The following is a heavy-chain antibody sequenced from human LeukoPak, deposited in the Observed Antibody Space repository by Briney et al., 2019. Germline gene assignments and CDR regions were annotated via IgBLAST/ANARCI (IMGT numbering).Heavy chain of an antibody. D-gene: IGHD3-3*01. Sequence: ASVKFSCAASGYTFTSFDMHSVGQSPGHELEGMGIIKLSSRSRSYAQAFQRRVTITKDKSPRTIYMELCSLRSEDTAVYYCARAGGDDFWSGYYYYYYMDVWGKGTTVTVSS. J-gene: IGHJ6*03. CDR1: GYTFTSFD. CDR2: IKLSSRSR. V-gene: IGHV1-46*01. CDR3: ARAGGDDFWSGYYYYYYMDV.